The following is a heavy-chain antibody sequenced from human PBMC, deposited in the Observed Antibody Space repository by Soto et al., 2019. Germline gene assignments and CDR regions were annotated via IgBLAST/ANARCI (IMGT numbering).Heavy chain of an antibody. CDR3: ARDHLSRSIVGATQAGHYYYGMDV. CDR2: FYYSGST. Sequence: PSETLSLTCTVSGGSISSGGHYWSWIRQHPGKGLEWIGYFYYSGSTYYNPSLKIRVTISVDTSKNQFSLKLSFVTAADTAVYYCARDHLSRSIVGATQAGHYYYGMDVWGQGTTVTVSS. CDR1: GGSISSGGHY. D-gene: IGHD1-26*01. J-gene: IGHJ6*02. V-gene: IGHV4-31*03.